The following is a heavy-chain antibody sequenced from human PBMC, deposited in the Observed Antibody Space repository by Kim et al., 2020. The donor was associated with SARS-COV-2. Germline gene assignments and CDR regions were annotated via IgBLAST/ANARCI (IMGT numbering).Heavy chain of an antibody. CDR2: IKQDGSEK. V-gene: IGHV3-7*03. D-gene: IGHD3-10*01. CDR3: ARDGRYIYSGSYDYYGMDV. CDR1: GFTFSSYW. Sequence: GGSLRLSCAASGFTFSSYWMSWVRQAPGKGLEWVANIKQDGSEKYYVDSVKGRFTISRDNAKNSLYLQMNSLRAEDTAVYYCARDGRYIYSGSYDYYGMDVWGQGTTVTVSS. J-gene: IGHJ6*02.